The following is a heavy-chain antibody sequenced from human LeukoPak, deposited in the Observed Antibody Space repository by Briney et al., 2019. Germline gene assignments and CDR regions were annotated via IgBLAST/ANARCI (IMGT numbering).Heavy chain of an antibody. CDR2: IKQDGSVK. D-gene: IGHD3-10*01. CDR1: GFTFTSYW. CDR3: ARNYYYRFDY. Sequence: PGGSLRLSCAAPGFTFTSYWMTWVRQAPGKGLEWVANIKQDGSVKNYVDSLRGRFTISRDNAKDLLYLQMNSLRAEDTAVYFCARNYYYRFDYWGQGTLVAVSS. V-gene: IGHV3-7*01. J-gene: IGHJ4*02.